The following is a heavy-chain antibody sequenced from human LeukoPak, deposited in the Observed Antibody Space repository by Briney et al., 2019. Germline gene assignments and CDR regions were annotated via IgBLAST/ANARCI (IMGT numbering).Heavy chain of an antibody. D-gene: IGHD1-14*01. CDR3: AKDRRGINPLDY. CDR1: GFTFDDYA. J-gene: IGHJ4*02. V-gene: IGHV3-43*02. CDR2: ISGDGGST. Sequence: GGSLRLSCAASGFTFDDYAMHWVRQAPGKGLEWVSLISGDGGSTYYADSVKGRFTISRDNSKNSLYLQMNSLRTEDTALYCCAKDRRGINPLDYWGQGTLVTVSS.